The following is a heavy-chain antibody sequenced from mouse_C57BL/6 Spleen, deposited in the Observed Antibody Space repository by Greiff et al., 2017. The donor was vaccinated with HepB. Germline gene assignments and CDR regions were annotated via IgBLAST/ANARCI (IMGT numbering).Heavy chain of an antibody. D-gene: IGHD2-12*01. CDR1: GFTFSNYW. Sequence: EVQGVESGGGLVQPGGSMKLSCVASGFTFSNYWMNWVRQSPEKGLEWVAQIRLKSDNYATHYAESVKGRFTISRDESKSSVYLQMNNFSAEDTGIYYCNSYYLFDYWGQGTTLTGSS. CDR3: NSYYLFDY. V-gene: IGHV6-3*01. J-gene: IGHJ2*01. CDR2: IRLKSDNYAT.